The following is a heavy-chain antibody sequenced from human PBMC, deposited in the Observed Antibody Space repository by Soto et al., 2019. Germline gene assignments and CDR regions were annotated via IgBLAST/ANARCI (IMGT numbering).Heavy chain of an antibody. CDR3: ARRIVARETFDY. J-gene: IGHJ4*02. CDR1: GDSISPYY. V-gene: IGHV4-59*08. CDR2: IYYAGST. D-gene: IGHD5-12*01. Sequence: PSETLSLTCTASGDSISPYYWSWIRQPQGRGLEWIGFIYYAGSTKYNPSLNSRVTISVDTSKNQFSLTVTSVTAADRAVYYCARRIVARETFDYWGQGTLVTVSS.